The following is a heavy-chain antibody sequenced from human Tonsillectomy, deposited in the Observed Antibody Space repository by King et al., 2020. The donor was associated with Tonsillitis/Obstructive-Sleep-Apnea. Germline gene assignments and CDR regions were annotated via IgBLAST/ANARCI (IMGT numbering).Heavy chain of an antibody. CDR1: GGSFSGYY. D-gene: IGHD2-2*01. CDR2: INHSGST. V-gene: IGHV4-34*01. J-gene: IGHJ5*02. Sequence: VQLQQWGAGLLKPSETLSLTCVVYGGSFSGYYWSWIRQPPGKGLEWIGEINHSGSTNYNPSLKSRVTISVDTSMNQFSLKLSSVTAADTAVYYCAPRLKYCSSTTCSGVSWFDPWGQGTLVTVSS. CDR3: APRLKYCSSTTCSGVSWFDP.